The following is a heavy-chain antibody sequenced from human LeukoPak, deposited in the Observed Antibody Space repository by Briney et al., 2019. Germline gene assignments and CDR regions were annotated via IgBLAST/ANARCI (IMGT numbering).Heavy chain of an antibody. CDR3: AKGGRYYYDSSGYYALDY. J-gene: IGHJ4*02. CDR2: IQYDGSKK. V-gene: IGHV3-30*02. CDR1: GFTFSSNG. Sequence: GGSLRLSCVASGFTFSSNGMHWVRQAPGKGLEGVTFIQYDGSKKYYADSVKGRFTISRDNSKNTLYLQMNSLRAEDTAVYYCAKGGRYYYDSSGYYALDYWGQGTLVTVSS. D-gene: IGHD3-22*01.